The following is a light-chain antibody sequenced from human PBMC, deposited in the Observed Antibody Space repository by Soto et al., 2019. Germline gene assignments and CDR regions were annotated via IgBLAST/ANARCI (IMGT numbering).Light chain of an antibody. CDR1: QSVSSSS. CDR2: GAS. CDR3: QQYGSSSWT. V-gene: IGKV3-20*01. Sequence: EIVLTQSPGTLSLSPGERATLSCRASQSVSSSSLAWYQQRRGQAPRLLIHGASSRATGIPDRFSGSGSGTEFTLTISRLEPEDFAVYYCQQYGSSSWTFGQGTKVDIK. J-gene: IGKJ1*01.